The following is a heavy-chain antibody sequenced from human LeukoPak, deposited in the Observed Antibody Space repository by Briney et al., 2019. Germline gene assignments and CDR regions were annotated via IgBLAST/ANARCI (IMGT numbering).Heavy chain of an antibody. CDR3: ARHESDYGDYSTFDS. CDR2: IFYSGSI. J-gene: IGHJ4*02. Sequence: ASETLSLTCTVSGGSMSSYYWSWIRRPPGKGLQWIGYIFYSGSINYNPSLKSRVTISVDTSKNQFSLKLSSVTAADTAVYYCARHESDYGDYSTFDSWGQGTLVTVSS. D-gene: IGHD4-17*01. CDR1: GGSMSSYY. V-gene: IGHV4-59*08.